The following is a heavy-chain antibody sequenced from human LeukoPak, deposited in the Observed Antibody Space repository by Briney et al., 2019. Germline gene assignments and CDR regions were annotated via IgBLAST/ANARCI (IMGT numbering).Heavy chain of an antibody. CDR2: MNPNSGGT. V-gene: IGHV1-2*02. D-gene: IGHD1-26*01. CDR3: ARVIGAGSYASKY. Sequence: ASVKVSCKASGYIFSAYYIHWVRQAPGQGLEWIGWMNPNSGGTDYAQKFQGRVTMTRDTSIITAYMELSRLTSDDTAMYYCARVIGAGSYASKYCGQGTLVTVSS. J-gene: IGHJ4*02. CDR1: GYIFSAYY.